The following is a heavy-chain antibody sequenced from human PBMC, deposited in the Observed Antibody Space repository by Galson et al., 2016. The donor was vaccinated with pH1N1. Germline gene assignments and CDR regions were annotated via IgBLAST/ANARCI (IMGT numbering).Heavy chain of an antibody. CDR1: GFTFNSNA. J-gene: IGHJ4*02. D-gene: IGHD4-23*01. V-gene: IGHV3-30*02. Sequence: LRLSCAASGFTFNSNAMHWVRRAPGKGLEWVAFIRFDGSKKYYADSVKGRFTISRDNSRATLFLQMNSLRPEDTAAYYCVKDSDYGGQLRWGQGTLVTVSS. CDR3: VKDSDYGGQLR. CDR2: IRFDGSKK.